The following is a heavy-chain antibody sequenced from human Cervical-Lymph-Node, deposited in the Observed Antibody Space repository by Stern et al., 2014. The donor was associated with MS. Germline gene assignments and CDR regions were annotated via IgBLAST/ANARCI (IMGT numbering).Heavy chain of an antibody. V-gene: IGHV5-51*01. Sequence: EVQLVESGAEVNKPGESLKISCKVSGYTFTSFWIGWVRQVPGRGLERVGTIFPRDSNTIYSPSFQGHVTMAVDKSTTTAYLQWRSLQASDTAIYYCARTGIQLWSFDQWGQGTLVTVSS. J-gene: IGHJ4*02. CDR2: IFPRDSNT. CDR3: ARTGIQLWSFDQ. D-gene: IGHD5-18*01. CDR1: GYTFTSFW.